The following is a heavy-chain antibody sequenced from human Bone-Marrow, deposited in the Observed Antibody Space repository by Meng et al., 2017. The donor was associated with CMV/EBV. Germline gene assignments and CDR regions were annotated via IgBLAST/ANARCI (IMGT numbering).Heavy chain of an antibody. CDR3: ARVFYGSGSYYHGD. Sequence: GGSLRLSCAASGFTFSSYAMSWVRQAPGKGLEWVSSISPQSSYMYYADSVKGRFTISRDNGMNSLYLQMNSLRGEDTAVYYCARVFYGSGSYYHGDWGQGTLVTVSS. CDR1: GFTFSSYA. D-gene: IGHD3-10*01. V-gene: IGHV3-21*01. J-gene: IGHJ4*02. CDR2: ISPQSSYM.